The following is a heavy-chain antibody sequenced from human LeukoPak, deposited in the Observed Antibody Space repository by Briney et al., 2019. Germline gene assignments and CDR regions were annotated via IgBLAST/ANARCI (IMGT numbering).Heavy chain of an antibody. CDR2: INPNSGGT. D-gene: IGHD3-3*01. J-gene: IGHJ4*02. V-gene: IGHV1-2*02. CDR3: AREYYDFWSGYYLTFDY. CDR1: GYTFTGYY. Sequence: GASVKVSCEASGYTFTGYYMHWVRQAPGQGLEWMGWINPNSGGTNYAQKFQGRVTMTRDTSISTAYMELSRLRSDDTAVYYCAREYYDFWSGYYLTFDYWGQGTLVTVSS.